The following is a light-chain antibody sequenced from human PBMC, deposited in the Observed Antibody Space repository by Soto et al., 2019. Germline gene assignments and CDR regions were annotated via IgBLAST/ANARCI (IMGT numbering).Light chain of an antibody. CDR1: QSINNW. CDR2: KAT. V-gene: IGKV1-5*03. CDR3: QQYDSYPYT. J-gene: IGKJ2*01. Sequence: DIQMTQSPSTLSASVGDRVTITCRASQSINNWLAWYQQKPGKAPKVLIYKATRLESGVPSRVSGGGSGTEFTLTISSLQPDDFATYYCQQYDSYPYTFGQGTKLEIK.